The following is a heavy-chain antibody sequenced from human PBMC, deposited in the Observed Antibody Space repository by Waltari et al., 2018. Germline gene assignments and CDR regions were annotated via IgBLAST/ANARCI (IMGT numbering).Heavy chain of an antibody. Sequence: EVQLVESGGGLVQPGRSLRLSCAASGFTFDDYAMHWVRQAPGKGLEWVSGISWNSGSIGYADSVKGRFTISRDNAKNSLYLQMNSLRAEDTAVYYCARGLGYCSGGSCYSGHYWGQGTLVTVSS. CDR3: ARGLGYCSGGSCYSGHY. CDR1: GFTFDDYA. V-gene: IGHV3-9*01. J-gene: IGHJ4*02. CDR2: ISWNSGSI. D-gene: IGHD2-15*01.